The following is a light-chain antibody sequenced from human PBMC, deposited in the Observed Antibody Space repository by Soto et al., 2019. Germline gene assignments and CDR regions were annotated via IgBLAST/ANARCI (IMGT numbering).Light chain of an antibody. V-gene: IGLV1-44*01. Sequence: QLVLTQPPSASGTPGQRVTISCSGNNSNIGSNTVNWYQQFPGTAPRFLIYGNDLRPSGVPDRFSASKSGTSASLAISGLQSEDEADYYCAVWDDSLRGRVFGGGTKLTVL. J-gene: IGLJ2*01. CDR3: AVWDDSLRGRV. CDR2: GND. CDR1: NSNIGSNT.